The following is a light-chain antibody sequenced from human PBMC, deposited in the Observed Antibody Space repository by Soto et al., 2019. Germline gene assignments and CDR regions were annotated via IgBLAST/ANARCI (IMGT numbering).Light chain of an antibody. J-gene: IGKJ4*01. CDR3: QQRSNWPLT. Sequence: IVLTQSPATLSLSPGERATLSCMASQSVSNYLAWYQQRPGQAPRLLIYDASNRATGIPDRFSGSGSGTDFSLTISSLEPEDVGNYYCQQRSNWPLTFGGGTKV. CDR1: QSVSNY. V-gene: IGKV3-11*01. CDR2: DAS.